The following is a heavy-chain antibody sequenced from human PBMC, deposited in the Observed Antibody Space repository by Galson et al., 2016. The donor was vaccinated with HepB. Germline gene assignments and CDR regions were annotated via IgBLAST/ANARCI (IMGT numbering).Heavy chain of an antibody. CDR1: GFTLTSYG. J-gene: IGHJ3*02. CDR2: IWFDGSNK. CDR3: TLGTRYDAFYI. V-gene: IGHV3-33*01. D-gene: IGHD1-7*01. Sequence: SLRLSCAASGFTLTSYGMHWVRQAPGKGLEWVAVIWFDGSNKYYADSVKGRFTISRDNSKNTLYLQMNSLRAEEKAVYYCTLGTRYDAFYIWGQGTLVTVSA.